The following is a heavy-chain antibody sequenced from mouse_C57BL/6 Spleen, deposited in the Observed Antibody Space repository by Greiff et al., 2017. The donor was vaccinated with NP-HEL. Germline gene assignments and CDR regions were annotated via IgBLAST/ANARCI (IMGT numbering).Heavy chain of an antibody. D-gene: IGHD1-1*01. J-gene: IGHJ1*03. CDR1: GYTFTDYE. CDR3: TREGGVYYGSSYNWYFDV. Sequence: VQLQQSGAELVRPGASVTLSCKASGYTFTDYEMHWVKQTPVHGLEWIGAIDPETGGTAYNQKFKGKAILTADKSSSTAYMELRSLTSEDSAVYYCTREGGVYYGSSYNWYFDVWGTGTTVTVSS. V-gene: IGHV1-15*01. CDR2: IDPETGGT.